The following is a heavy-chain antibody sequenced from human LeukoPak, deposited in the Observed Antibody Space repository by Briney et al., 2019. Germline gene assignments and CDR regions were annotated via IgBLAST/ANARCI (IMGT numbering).Heavy chain of an antibody. J-gene: IGHJ4*02. D-gene: IGHD3-22*01. CDR3: ARGGTMRPDY. CDR1: GGTFSRYA. V-gene: IGHV1-69*13. CDR2: IIPMFGIA. Sequence: SVKVSCKASGGTFSRYAISWVRQAPGQGLEWMGGIIPMFGIANYAQKFQGRVTITADESTSTAYMELSSLRSEDTAVYYCARGGTMRPDYWGQGTLVTVSS.